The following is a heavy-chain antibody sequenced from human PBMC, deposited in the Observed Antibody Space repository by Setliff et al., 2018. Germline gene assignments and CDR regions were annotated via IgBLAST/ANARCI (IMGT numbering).Heavy chain of an antibody. V-gene: IGHV3-33*08. D-gene: IGHD2-15*01. CDR1: GFTFSTYR. CDR2: IWDEGGNK. J-gene: IGHJ4*02. CDR3: ARTCSGSGCYAGLES. Sequence: GGSLRLSCAASGFTFSTYRMHWVRQAPGKGLEWVAVIWDEGGNKYHADSVKGRFTISRDNSKNTLYLQMNSLRPEDTAGYYCARTCSGSGCYAGLESWGQGTPVTVSS.